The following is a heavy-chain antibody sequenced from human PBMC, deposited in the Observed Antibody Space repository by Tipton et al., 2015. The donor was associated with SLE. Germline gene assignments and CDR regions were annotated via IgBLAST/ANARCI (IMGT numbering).Heavy chain of an antibody. D-gene: IGHD3-10*01. V-gene: IGHV4-59*08. Sequence: LRLSCIVSGGSITNYYWSWIRQPPGKGLEWIGYIYSSGSTDYNPSLMSRVTISIDTSKNQFYLRLISATAADTAVYYCARESNWGQGTMVTVSS. CDR2: IYSSGST. CDR1: GGSITNYY. CDR3: ARESN. J-gene: IGHJ3*01.